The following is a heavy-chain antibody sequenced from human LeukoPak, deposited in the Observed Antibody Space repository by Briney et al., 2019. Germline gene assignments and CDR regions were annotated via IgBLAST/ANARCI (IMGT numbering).Heavy chain of an antibody. D-gene: IGHD3-3*02. CDR3: TKGSHLDV. CDR2: ISESGGRT. CDR1: GFTFSTYE. V-gene: IGHV3-23*01. J-gene: IGHJ6*02. Sequence: GGSLRLSCAASGFTFSTYEMSWARQAPGKGPEWVSSISESGGRTYYADSVTGRFTISRDSSRSTLYLQMNSLRAEDTAVYYCTKGSHLDVWGQGTMVTVSS.